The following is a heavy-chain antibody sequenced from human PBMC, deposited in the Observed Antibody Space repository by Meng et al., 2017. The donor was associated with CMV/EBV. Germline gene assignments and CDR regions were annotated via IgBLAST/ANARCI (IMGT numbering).Heavy chain of an antibody. Sequence: SETLSLTCTVSGGSISSSSYYWGWIRQPPGKGLEWIGSIYYSGSTYYNPSLKSRVTISVDTSKNQCSLKLSSVTAADTAVYYCARDRWLLNNWFDPWGQGTLVTVSS. J-gene: IGHJ5*02. CDR1: GGSISSSSYY. V-gene: IGHV4-39*07. CDR3: ARDRWLLNNWFDP. D-gene: IGHD2-15*01. CDR2: IYYSGST.